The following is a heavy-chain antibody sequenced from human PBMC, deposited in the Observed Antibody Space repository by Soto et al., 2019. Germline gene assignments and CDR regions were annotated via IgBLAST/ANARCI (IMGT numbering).Heavy chain of an antibody. CDR1: GDSITSYN. CDR2: VYSSGST. D-gene: IGHD2-21*01. J-gene: IGHJ5*02. CDR3: ARRAVVAVTGSLDNWLDP. V-gene: IGHV4-59*01. Sequence: SETLSLTCTVSGDSITSYNWNWLRQPPGKALEWIGYVYSSGSTNYNPSLKSRVTISVDTSRNQFSLKVNPVTAADTAVYYCARRAVVAVTGSLDNWLDPWGQGILVTVS.